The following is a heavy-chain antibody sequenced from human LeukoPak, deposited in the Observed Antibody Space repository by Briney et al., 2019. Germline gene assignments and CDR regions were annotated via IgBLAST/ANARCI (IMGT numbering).Heavy chain of an antibody. CDR1: GYTFTSYG. CDR3: ARGGYYGSGSFPDY. J-gene: IGHJ4*02. Sequence: ASVKVSCKASGYTFTSYGINWVRQAPGQGLEWMGWISADNGNTNYAQKLQDRVTMTTDTSTSTAYMELRSLRSDDTAFYYCARGGYYGSGSFPDYWGQGTLVAVSS. V-gene: IGHV1-18*01. CDR2: ISADNGNT. D-gene: IGHD3-10*01.